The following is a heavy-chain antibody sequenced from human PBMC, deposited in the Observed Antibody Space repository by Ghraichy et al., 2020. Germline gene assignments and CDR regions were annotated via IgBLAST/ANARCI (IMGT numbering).Heavy chain of an antibody. D-gene: IGHD5-12*01. V-gene: IGHV4-39*07. CDR2: IYYSGST. CDR1: GGSISSSSYY. Sequence: GSLRLSCTVSGGSISSSSYYWGWIRQPPGKGLEWIGSIYYSGSTYYNPSLKIRVTISVDTSKNQFSLKLSSVTAADTAVYYCARDENSGYDLGYFDYWGQGTLVTVSS. CDR3: ARDENSGYDLGYFDY. J-gene: IGHJ4*02.